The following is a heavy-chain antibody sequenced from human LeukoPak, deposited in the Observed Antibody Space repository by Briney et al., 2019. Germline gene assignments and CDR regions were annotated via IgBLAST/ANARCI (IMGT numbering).Heavy chain of an antibody. CDR3: ARVHGGYPFDY. D-gene: IGHD2-15*01. J-gene: IGHJ4*02. CDR2: ISSSSSTV. CDR1: GVTFSSDE. Sequence: PGGSLRLSCVASGVTFSSDEMNWVRQAPGKGLEWVSYISSSSSTVYYADSVKGRFTISRDNAKNSLYLQMNSLRAEDTAVYYCARVHGGYPFDYWGQGTLVTVSS. V-gene: IGHV3-48*03.